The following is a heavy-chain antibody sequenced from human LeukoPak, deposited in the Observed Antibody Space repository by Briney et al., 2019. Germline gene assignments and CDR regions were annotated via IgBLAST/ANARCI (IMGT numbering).Heavy chain of an antibody. CDR1: GGTFSSYA. Sequence: GASVKVSCKASGGTFSSYAISWVRQAPGQGLEWMGGIIPIFGTANYAQKFQGRVTITADKSTSTAYMELSSLRSEDTAVYYCARVGDSSGYWQAPHYGHFDYWGQGTLVTVSS. J-gene: IGHJ4*02. V-gene: IGHV1-69*06. CDR3: ARVGDSSGYWQAPHYGHFDY. CDR2: IIPIFGTA. D-gene: IGHD3-22*01.